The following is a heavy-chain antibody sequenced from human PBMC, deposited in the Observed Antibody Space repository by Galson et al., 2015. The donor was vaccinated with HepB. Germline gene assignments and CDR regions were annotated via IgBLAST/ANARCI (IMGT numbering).Heavy chain of an antibody. CDR2: IYWNDDK. D-gene: IGHD3-22*01. J-gene: IGHJ5*02. V-gene: IGHV2-5*01. CDR1: GFSLRNNGVG. CDR3: VLRPHSITMTVVAGGWFDP. Sequence: PALVKPTQTLTLTCTFSGFSLRNNGVGVAWIRQPPGKALEWLALIYWNDDKRYNPFLKSRLTTDKDTSKNQVVLTMTNMDPVDTATYHCVLRPHSITMTVVAGGWFDPWGQGTLVTVSS.